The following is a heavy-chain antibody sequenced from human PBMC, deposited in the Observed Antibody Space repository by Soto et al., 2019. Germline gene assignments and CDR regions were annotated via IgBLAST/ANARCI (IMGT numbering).Heavy chain of an antibody. J-gene: IGHJ4*02. D-gene: IGHD2-21*02. CDR3: AKDHEEYCGGDCYLNYFDY. CDR2: ISYDGSNK. V-gene: IGHV3-30*18. CDR1: GFTFSSYG. Sequence: GGSLRLSCAASGFTFSSYGMHWVRQAPGKGLDWVAVISYDGSNKYYADSVKGRFTISRDNSKNTLYLQMNSLRAEDTAVYYCAKDHEEYCGGDCYLNYFDYWGQGTLVTVSS.